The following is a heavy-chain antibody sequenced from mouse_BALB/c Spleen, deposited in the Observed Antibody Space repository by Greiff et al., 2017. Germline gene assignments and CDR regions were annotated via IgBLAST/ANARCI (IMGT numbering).Heavy chain of an antibody. J-gene: IGHJ2*01. Sequence: EVQGVESGGGLVQPGGSRKLSCAASGFTFSSFGMHWVRQAPEKGLEWVAYISSGSSTIYYADTVKGRFTISRDNPKNTLFLQMTSLRSEDTAMYYCARRGSSPYYFDYWGQGTTLTVSS. D-gene: IGHD1-1*01. CDR1: GFTFSSFG. CDR2: ISSGSSTI. CDR3: ARRGSSPYYFDY. V-gene: IGHV5-17*02.